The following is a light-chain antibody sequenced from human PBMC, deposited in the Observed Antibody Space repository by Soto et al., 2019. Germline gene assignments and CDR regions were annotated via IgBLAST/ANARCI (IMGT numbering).Light chain of an antibody. V-gene: IGLV1-51*01. CDR1: GSNIGTNY. J-gene: IGLJ1*01. Sequence: QSVLTQPPSVSAAPGQTVTISCSGGGSNIGTNYISWYQHVPGTAPKLLIYDSNKRPSGIPDRFSGSKSGTSATLGITGFQTGDEADYYCGSWDSSLSAYVFGTGTKVTVL. CDR2: DSN. CDR3: GSWDSSLSAYV.